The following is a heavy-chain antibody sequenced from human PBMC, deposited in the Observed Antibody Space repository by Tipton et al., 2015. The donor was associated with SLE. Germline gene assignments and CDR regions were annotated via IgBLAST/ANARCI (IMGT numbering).Heavy chain of an antibody. Sequence: SLRLSCAASGFTFSSYAMSWVRQAPGKGLEWVSAISGSGGSTYYADSVKGRFTISRDNSKNTLYLQMNSLRAEDTALYYCAKDRWSGYSWYFDYWGQGTLVTVSS. CDR3: AKDRWSGYSWYFDY. D-gene: IGHD3-3*01. CDR1: GFTFSSYA. CDR2: ISGSGGST. V-gene: IGHV3-23*01. J-gene: IGHJ4*02.